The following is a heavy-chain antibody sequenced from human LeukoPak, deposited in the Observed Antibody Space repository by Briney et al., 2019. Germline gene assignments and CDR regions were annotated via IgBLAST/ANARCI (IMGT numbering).Heavy chain of an antibody. Sequence: GGSLRLSCAASGFTFDDYAMHWVRQAPGKGLEWVSGISWNSGSIGYADSVKGRFTISRDNAENSLYLQMNSLRAEDTALYYCAKAYSSSWYRGWFDPWGQGTLVTVSS. CDR3: AKAYSSSWYRGWFDP. V-gene: IGHV3-9*01. CDR2: ISWNSGSI. D-gene: IGHD6-13*01. CDR1: GFTFDDYA. J-gene: IGHJ5*02.